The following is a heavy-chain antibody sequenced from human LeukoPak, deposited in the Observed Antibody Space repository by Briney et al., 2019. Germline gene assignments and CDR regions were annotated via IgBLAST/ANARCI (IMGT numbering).Heavy chain of an antibody. CDR3: ARADYDILTGML. CDR1: GYTFTGYY. J-gene: IGHJ4*02. CDR2: INPNSCGT. D-gene: IGHD3-9*01. V-gene: IGHV1-2*02. Sequence: ASVKVSCKASGYTFTGYYMHWVRQAPGQGLEWMGWINPNSCGTNYAQKFQGRVTMTRDTSTSTAYMELSRLRSDDTAVYYCARADYDILTGMLWGQGTLVTVSS.